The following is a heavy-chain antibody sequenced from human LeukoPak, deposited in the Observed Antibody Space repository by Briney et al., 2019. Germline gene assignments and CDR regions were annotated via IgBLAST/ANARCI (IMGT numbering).Heavy chain of an antibody. CDR1: GFTFTRNG. Sequence: PGGSLRLSGVAPGFTFTRNGMHWFRQAPGKGLEWVAAIPHDGSNALYADSVKGRFTISRDDSKNTQYLQMNSLRIEDSAMYYCATGSGYYYASWGQGTLVTVSS. D-gene: IGHD3-3*01. CDR3: ATGSGYYYAS. V-gene: IGHV3-30*03. J-gene: IGHJ5*02. CDR2: IPHDGSNA.